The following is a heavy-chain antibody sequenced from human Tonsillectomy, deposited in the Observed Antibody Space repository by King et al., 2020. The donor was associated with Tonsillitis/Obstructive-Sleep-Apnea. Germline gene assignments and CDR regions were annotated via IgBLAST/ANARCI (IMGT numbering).Heavy chain of an antibody. J-gene: IGHJ5*02. CDR3: ARAADIVATLSWFDP. D-gene: IGHD5-12*01. V-gene: IGHV6-1*01. Sequence: VQLQQSGPGLVKPSQTLSLTCAISGDRVSSNTAAWNWIRQSPSRGLEWLGRTYYRSKWHNDYAVSLKSRITINPDTSKNQFSLQLNSVTPEDTAVYYCARAADIVATLSWFDPWGQGTLVTVSS. CDR1: GDRVSSNTAA. CDR2: TYYRSKWHN.